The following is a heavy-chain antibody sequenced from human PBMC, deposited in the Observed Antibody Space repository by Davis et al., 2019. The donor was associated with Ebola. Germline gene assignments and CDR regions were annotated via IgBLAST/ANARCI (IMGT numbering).Heavy chain of an antibody. Sequence: PGGSLRLSCAASGFTFSSYAMHWVRQAPGKGLEWVSAISGSGGSTYYADSVKGRFTISRDNSKNTLYLQMNSLRAEDTAVYYCARDHRTRLETLSSWGQGTLVTVSS. CDR2: ISGSGGST. J-gene: IGHJ4*02. CDR3: ARDHRTRLETLSS. V-gene: IGHV3-23*01. D-gene: IGHD2/OR15-2a*01. CDR1: GFTFSSYA.